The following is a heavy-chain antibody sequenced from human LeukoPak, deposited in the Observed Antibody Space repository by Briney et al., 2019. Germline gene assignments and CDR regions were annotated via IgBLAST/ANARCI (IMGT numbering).Heavy chain of an antibody. Sequence: GASVKVSCKASGGTFSSYAISWVRQAPGQGLEWMGGIIPIFGTANYAQKFQGRVTLTRDTSISTAYMELSGLKSEGTAVYYCARDYGGDSGWFDPWGQGTLVTVSS. J-gene: IGHJ5*02. CDR2: IIPIFGTA. CDR1: GGTFSSYA. CDR3: ARDYGGDSGWFDP. D-gene: IGHD4-23*01. V-gene: IGHV1-69*05.